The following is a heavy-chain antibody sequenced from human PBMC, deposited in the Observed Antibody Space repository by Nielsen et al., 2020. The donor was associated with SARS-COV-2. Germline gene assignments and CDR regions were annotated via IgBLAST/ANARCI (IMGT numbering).Heavy chain of an antibody. D-gene: IGHD3-16*01. CDR1: GFTFNNYG. CDR2: ISYEGSKK. V-gene: IGHV3-30*18. J-gene: IGHJ6*02. Sequence: GESLKISCAASGFTFNNYGFYWVRQAPGKGLEWVASISYEGSKKYYADSLTGRFTVSRDTSKNTVYLQMNSLSVEDTAAYHCAKRRAVFMLTFGGEGAMDVWGQGTTVTVSS. CDR3: AKRRAVFMLTFGGEGAMDV.